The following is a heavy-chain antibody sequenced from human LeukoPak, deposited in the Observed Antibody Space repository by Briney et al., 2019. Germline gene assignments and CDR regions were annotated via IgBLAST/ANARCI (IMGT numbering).Heavy chain of an antibody. CDR3: ARTPSSIWPPRQVDY. J-gene: IGHJ4*02. Sequence: SETLSLTCTVSGGSISSYYWSWIRQPPGKGLEWIGYIYYSGSSNYNPSLKSRVTISVDTSKNQFSLKLSSVTAADTAVYYCARTPSSIWPPRQVDYWGQGTLVTVSS. CDR2: IYYSGSS. D-gene: IGHD6-13*01. CDR1: GGSISSYY. V-gene: IGHV4-59*01.